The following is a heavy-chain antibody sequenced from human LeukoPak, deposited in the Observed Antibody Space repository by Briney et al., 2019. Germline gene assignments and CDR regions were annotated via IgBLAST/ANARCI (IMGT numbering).Heavy chain of an antibody. J-gene: IGHJ4*01. CDR2: MNPNSGDR. V-gene: IGHV1-2*02. Sequence: ASVKVSCKPSGYTFTAYYLHWVRQAPGQGLEWMGWMNPNSGDRNSAQKFQGRVTMTRDTSISTIYMELSSLRSDDTAVYYCVRTLSAMIPYDYWGNGTPIIVSS. CDR3: VRTLSAMIPYDY. D-gene: IGHD3-16*01. CDR1: GYTFTAYY.